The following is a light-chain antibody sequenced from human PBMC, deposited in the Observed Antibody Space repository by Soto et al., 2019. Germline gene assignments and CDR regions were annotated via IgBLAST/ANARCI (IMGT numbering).Light chain of an antibody. CDR2: AAS. J-gene: IGKJ3*01. V-gene: IGKV1-39*01. CDR1: QTIIRY. CDR3: QQSYSTLFT. Sequence: DIQMTQSPSSLSESVGDRVTITCRASQTIIRYLNWYQQKPGRAPNLLIYAASSLQSGVPSRFSGSGSGTEFTLTISSLQPEDFATYYCQQSYSTLFTFGPGTKVEIK.